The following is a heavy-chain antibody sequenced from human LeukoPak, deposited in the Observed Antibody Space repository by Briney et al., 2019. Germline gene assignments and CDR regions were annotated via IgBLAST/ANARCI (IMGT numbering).Heavy chain of an antibody. CDR3: VRFEWLGY. D-gene: IGHD3-9*01. J-gene: IGHJ4*02. CDR1: GFTLTTYA. V-gene: IGHV3-23*01. CDR2: ISGSGGST. Sequence: GGSLRLSCTASGFTLTTYAMSWVRQAPGKGLEWVSAISGSGGSTYYADSVKGRFTISRDNSKNTLYLQMNSLRAEDTAVYYCVRFEWLGYWGQGTLVTVSS.